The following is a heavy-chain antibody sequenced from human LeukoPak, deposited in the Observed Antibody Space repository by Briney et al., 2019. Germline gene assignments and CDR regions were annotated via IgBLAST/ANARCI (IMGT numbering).Heavy chain of an antibody. CDR2: IYYSGST. CDR3: ARMDTAMASDY. V-gene: IGHV4-61*05. J-gene: IGHJ4*02. D-gene: IGHD5-18*01. CDR1: GGSISSNAYY. Sequence: PSETLSLTCTVSGGSISSNAYYWAWVRQPPGKGLEWIGYIYYSGSTNYNPSLKSRVTISVDTSKNQFSLKLSSVTAADTAVYYCARMDTAMASDYWGQGTLVTVSS.